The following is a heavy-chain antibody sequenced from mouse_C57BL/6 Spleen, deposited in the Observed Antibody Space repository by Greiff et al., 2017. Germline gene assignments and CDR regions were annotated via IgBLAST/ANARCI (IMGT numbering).Heavy chain of an antibody. CDR1: GYAFSSSW. J-gene: IGHJ2*01. V-gene: IGHV1-82*01. D-gene: IGHD1-1*01. CDR3: AREFLLRYPFDY. CDR2: IYPGDGDT. Sequence: QVQLQQSGPELVKPGASVKISCKASGYAFSSSWMNWVKQRPGKGLEWIGRIYPGDGDTNYNGKFKGKATLTADKSSSTAYMQLSSLTSEDSAVYFCAREFLLRYPFDYWGQGTTLTVSS.